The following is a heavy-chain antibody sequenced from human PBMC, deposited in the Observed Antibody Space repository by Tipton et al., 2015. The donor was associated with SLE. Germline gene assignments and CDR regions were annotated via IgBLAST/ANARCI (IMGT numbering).Heavy chain of an antibody. Sequence: SLRLSCAASGFTFSGYSMNWVRQAPGKGLEWVSSISSSSSYIYYAGSVKGRFTISRDNAKNSLYLQMNSLRAEDTSVYYCARGSEGSSSWYGEDYWGQGTLVTVSS. CDR3: ARGSEGSSSWYGEDY. CDR1: GFTFSGYS. V-gene: IGHV3-21*01. CDR2: ISSSSSYI. D-gene: IGHD6-13*01. J-gene: IGHJ4*02.